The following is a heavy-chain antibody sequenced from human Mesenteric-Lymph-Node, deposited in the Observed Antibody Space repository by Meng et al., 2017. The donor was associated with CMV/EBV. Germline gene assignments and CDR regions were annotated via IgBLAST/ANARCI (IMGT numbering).Heavy chain of an antibody. D-gene: IGHD3-10*01. CDR1: GDSISGYY. Sequence: GSLRLSCTVSGDSISGYYWSWIRQPPGKGLEWIGFMYYSGSTNYNPSLKSRVTISIDTSKNQFSLRLNSVTAADAAVFYCARSKTGTRWYFDLWGRGTLVTVSS. CDR2: MYYSGST. J-gene: IGHJ2*01. V-gene: IGHV4-59*01. CDR3: ARSKTGTRWYFDL.